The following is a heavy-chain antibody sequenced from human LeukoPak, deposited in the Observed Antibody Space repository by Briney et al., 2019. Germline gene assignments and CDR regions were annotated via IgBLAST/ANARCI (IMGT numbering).Heavy chain of an antibody. CDR2: IIPIFGTA. V-gene: IGHV1-69*13. D-gene: IGHD6-13*01. CDR1: GGTFSSYA. Sequence: ASVKVSCKASGGTFSSYAISWVRQAPGQGLEWMGGIIPIFGTANYAQKFQGRVTITADESTSTAYMELSSLRSDDTAVYYCARDWGPYSSSWYDLFDYWGQGTLVTVSS. CDR3: ARDWGPYSSSWYDLFDY. J-gene: IGHJ4*02.